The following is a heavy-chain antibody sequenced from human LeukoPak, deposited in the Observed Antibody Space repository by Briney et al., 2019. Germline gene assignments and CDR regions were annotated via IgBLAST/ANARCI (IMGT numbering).Heavy chain of an antibody. V-gene: IGHV3-23*01. CDR3: ARKRERFYDSLVDY. Sequence: GGSLRLSCAASGFTFSNSAMTWVRQAPGKGLEWVSTISDSGGSTYYADSVKGRFSISRDNSKNTLSLQMNSLRAEDTAVYYCARKRERFYDSLVDYWGQGTLVTVSS. D-gene: IGHD3-22*01. J-gene: IGHJ4*02. CDR2: ISDSGGST. CDR1: GFTFSNSA.